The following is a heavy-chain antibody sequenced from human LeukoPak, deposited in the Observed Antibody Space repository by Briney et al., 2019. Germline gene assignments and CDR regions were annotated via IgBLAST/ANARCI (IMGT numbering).Heavy chain of an antibody. J-gene: IGHJ4*02. CDR3: AREGHDYSRRYYFDY. D-gene: IGHD4-11*01. V-gene: IGHV1-69*06. CDR1: GGTFSSYA. CDR2: IIPIFGTA. Sequence: SVKVSCKASGGTFSSYAISWVRQAPGQGLEWMGGIIPIFGTANYAQKFQGRVTITADKSTSTAYMELSSLRSEDTAVYYCAREGHDYSRRYYFDYWGQGTLVTVSS.